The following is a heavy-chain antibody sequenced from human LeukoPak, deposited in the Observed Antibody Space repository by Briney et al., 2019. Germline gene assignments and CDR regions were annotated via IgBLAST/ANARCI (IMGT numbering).Heavy chain of an antibody. CDR3: ARGGYSGLDYSI. V-gene: IGHV4-38-2*02. Sequence: PSETLSLTCTVSGYSISSGYYWGWIRQPPGKGLEWIGSIYHSGSTYYNPSLKSRITISVDTSKNQFSLEVSSVTAADTAVYYCARGGYSGLDYSIWGQGTLVTVSS. J-gene: IGHJ4*02. D-gene: IGHD5-12*01. CDR2: IYHSGST. CDR1: GYSISSGYY.